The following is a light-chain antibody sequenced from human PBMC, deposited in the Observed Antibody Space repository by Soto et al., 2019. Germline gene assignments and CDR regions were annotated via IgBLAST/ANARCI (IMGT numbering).Light chain of an antibody. CDR2: GAS. V-gene: IGKV1-16*02. Sequence: DIQMTQSPSSLSASVGDRVIITCRASQDISNSLAWFQQKPGKAPKSLMFGASDLQSGVPSHFSGSGSGTDFTLTISSLQPEDFATYYCQQYLRSPWTFGQGTKVELK. J-gene: IGKJ1*01. CDR1: QDISNS. CDR3: QQYLRSPWT.